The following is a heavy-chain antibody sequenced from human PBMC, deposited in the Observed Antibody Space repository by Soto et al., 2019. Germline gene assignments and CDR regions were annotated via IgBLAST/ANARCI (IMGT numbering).Heavy chain of an antibody. Sequence: QITLKESGPTLVKPTQTLTLTCTFSGFSLSTSGVGVGWIRQSPGKALEWLALIYWNDEKRYSPSLKSRLTVTKDTSNNQVVPTITTVDPVDTATYSCTHNLGGRVVLYWGQGTLVTVSS. D-gene: IGHD3-10*01. V-gene: IGHV2-5*01. CDR3: THNLGGRVVLY. CDR2: IYWNDEK. J-gene: IGHJ4*02. CDR1: GFSLSTSGVG.